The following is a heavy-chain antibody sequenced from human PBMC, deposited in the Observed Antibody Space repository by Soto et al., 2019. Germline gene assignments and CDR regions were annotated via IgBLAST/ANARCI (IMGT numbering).Heavy chain of an antibody. CDR3: AKDREGENYGSGSYYPLKNYYYYYGMDV. CDR2: ISYDGSNK. V-gene: IGHV3-30*18. J-gene: IGHJ6*02. CDR1: GFTFSSYG. Sequence: GGSLRLSCAASGFTFSSYGMHWVRQAPGKGLEWVAVISYDGSNKYYADSVKGRFTISRDNSKNTLYLQMNSLGVEDTDVYYCAKDREGENYGSGSYYPLKNYYYYYGMDVWGQGTTVTVSS. D-gene: IGHD3-10*01.